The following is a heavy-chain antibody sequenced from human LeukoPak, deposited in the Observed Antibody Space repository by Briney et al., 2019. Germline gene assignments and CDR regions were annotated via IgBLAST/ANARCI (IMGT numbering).Heavy chain of an antibody. CDR2: INPYNGKT. CDR3: ARDTPQHLKRFDY. D-gene: IGHD6-13*01. J-gene: IGHJ4*02. CDR1: GYTLDRFG. Sequence: GASVKVSCKASGYTLDRFGISWVRQAPGLGLEWVGWINPYNGKTIFGEKFQGRVTLTTGTSTSTVYMEMTSLRSDDTAVYFCARDTPQHLKRFDYWGQGTLVTVSS. V-gene: IGHV1-18*01.